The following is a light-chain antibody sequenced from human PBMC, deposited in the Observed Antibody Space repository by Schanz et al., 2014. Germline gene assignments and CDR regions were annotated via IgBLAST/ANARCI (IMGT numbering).Light chain of an antibody. CDR1: QSVNSN. J-gene: IGKJ4*01. V-gene: IGKV3-15*01. CDR3: QQYDKWPLT. Sequence: EIVMTQSPATLSVSPGERATLSCRASQSVNSNLALYQQKPGLPPRLLIYGASTRATDIPARFTGSGAGTEFTLTISSLQSEDFAVYYCQQYDKWPLTFGGGTKVEIK. CDR2: GAS.